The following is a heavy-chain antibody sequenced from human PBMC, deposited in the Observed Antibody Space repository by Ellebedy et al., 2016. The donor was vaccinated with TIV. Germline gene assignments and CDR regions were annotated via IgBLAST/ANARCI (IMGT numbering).Heavy chain of an antibody. CDR3: ARDQRVKGYCSSSSCSSDASDI. Sequence: GESLKISXAASGFIFSNYWMSWVRQAPGKGLEWVANIKEDGSKKYYMESVKGRFTISRDNAKNSLYPQMNSLRAEDTAVYYCARDQRVKGYCSSSSCSSDASDIWGQGTMVTVSS. D-gene: IGHD2-2*01. CDR1: GFIFSNYW. V-gene: IGHV3-7*01. CDR2: IKEDGSKK. J-gene: IGHJ3*02.